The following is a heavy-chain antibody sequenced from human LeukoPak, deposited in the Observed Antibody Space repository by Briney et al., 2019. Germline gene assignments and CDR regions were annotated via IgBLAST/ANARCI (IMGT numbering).Heavy chain of an antibody. CDR2: IIPNSGGT. D-gene: IGHD4-17*01. CDR1: GYTFTGYH. J-gene: IGHJ3*02. V-gene: IGHV1-2*02. CDR3: ARTVTTDAFDI. Sequence: ASVKVSCKASGYTFTGYHIHWVRQAPGQGLEWMGWIIPNSGGTNYARNFQDRVTMTRDTSISTAYMELSRLRSDDTAVYYCARTVTTDAFDIRGQGTVVTVSS.